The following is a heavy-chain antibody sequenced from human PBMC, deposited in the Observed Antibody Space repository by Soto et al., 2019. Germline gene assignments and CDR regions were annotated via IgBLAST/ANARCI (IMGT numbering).Heavy chain of an antibody. Sequence: SETLSLTCTVSGGSISSSSYYWGWIRQPPGKGLEWIGSIYYSGSTYYNPSLKSRVTISVDTSKNQFSLKLSSVTAADTAVYYCARHPYDPLYYYYGMDVWGQGTTVTVSS. V-gene: IGHV4-39*01. CDR1: GGSISSSSYY. CDR3: ARHPYDPLYYYYGMDV. J-gene: IGHJ6*02. D-gene: IGHD2-8*01. CDR2: IYYSGST.